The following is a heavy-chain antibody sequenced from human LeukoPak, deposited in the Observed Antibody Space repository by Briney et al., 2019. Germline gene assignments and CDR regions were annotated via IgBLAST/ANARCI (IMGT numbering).Heavy chain of an antibody. V-gene: IGHV3-20*04. CDR2: INWNGDST. CDR1: GFTFDYYG. Sequence: GGSLRLSCAASGFTFDYYGMSWVRQASGKGLEWVSGINWNGDSTDYADSVKGRFTISRDNAKNSLYLQMNSLRAEDTAFYFCARDRYYDTSDFLDYWGQGTLVTVSS. J-gene: IGHJ4*02. D-gene: IGHD3-22*01. CDR3: ARDRYYDTSDFLDY.